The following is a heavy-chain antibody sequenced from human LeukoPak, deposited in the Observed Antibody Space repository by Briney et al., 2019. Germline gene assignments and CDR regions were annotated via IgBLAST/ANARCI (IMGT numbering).Heavy chain of an antibody. CDR1: GFTFDDYA. D-gene: IGHD2-2*01. CDR3: ARDGGTTSPYYFDF. V-gene: IGHV3-9*01. J-gene: IGHJ4*02. Sequence: PGRSLRLSCAASGFTFDDYAMPWVRQAPGKGLEWVSGISWNSGSIGYADSVKGRFTISRDNAKNSLYLQMNSLRAEDTAVYYCARDGGTTSPYYFDFWGQGTLVTVSS. CDR2: ISWNSGSI.